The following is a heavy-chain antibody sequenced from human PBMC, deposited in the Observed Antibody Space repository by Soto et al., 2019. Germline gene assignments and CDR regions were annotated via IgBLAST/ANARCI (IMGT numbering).Heavy chain of an antibody. CDR1: GFTFSSYA. V-gene: IGHV3-23*01. CDR3: AKDRAVEEEWLRTFFSGDY. J-gene: IGHJ4*01. CDR2: ISGSGGST. Sequence: PGGSLRLSCAASGFTFSSYAMSWVRQAPGKGLEWVSAISGSGGSTYYADSVKGRFTISRDNSKNTLYLQMNSLRAEDTAVYYCAKDRAVEEEWLRTFFSGDYWGQGTPVTVSS. D-gene: IGHD5-12*01.